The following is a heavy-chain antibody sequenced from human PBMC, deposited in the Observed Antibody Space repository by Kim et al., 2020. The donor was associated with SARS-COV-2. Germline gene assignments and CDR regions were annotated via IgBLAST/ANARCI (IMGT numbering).Heavy chain of an antibody. V-gene: IGHV3-7*01. J-gene: IGHJ4*02. CDR2: INQDGSES. Sequence: GGSLRLSCAASGFTFSHDWMTWVRQAPGKGLEWVANINQDGSESYYVYSVKVRFTISRDNAKNSLYLQMNSLRVEDTAVYYCARSVFGDNYWGQGTLVSVSS. CDR1: GFTFSHDW. CDR3: ARSVFGDNY. D-gene: IGHD3-10*02.